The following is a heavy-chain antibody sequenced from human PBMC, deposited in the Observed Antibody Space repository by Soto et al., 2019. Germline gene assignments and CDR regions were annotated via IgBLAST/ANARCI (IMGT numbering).Heavy chain of an antibody. V-gene: IGHV3-48*02. CDR1: GFRFSTYN. CDR3: ARDRCYDGTCYSASDS. D-gene: IGHD2-15*01. Sequence: GSLRLSCAASGFRFSTYNMDWVRQAPGKGPEWIAHISTTSFTIYYADSVKGRFTISRDNDRNSLYLEMNSLRDEDTAVYYCARDRCYDGTCYSASDSWGQGTLVTVSS. J-gene: IGHJ5*01. CDR2: ISTTSFTI.